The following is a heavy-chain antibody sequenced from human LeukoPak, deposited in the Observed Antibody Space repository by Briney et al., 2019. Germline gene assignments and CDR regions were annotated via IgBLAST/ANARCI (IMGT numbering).Heavy chain of an antibody. CDR3: ARTASTIFGVVNVLDP. J-gene: IGHJ5*02. Sequence: ASVKVSCKASGGTFSSYAISWVRQAPGQGLEWMGGIIPIFGTANYAQKFQGRVTITADESTSTAYMELSSLRSEDTAVYYCARTASTIFGVVNVLDPWGQGTLVTVSS. D-gene: IGHD3-3*01. CDR1: GGTFSSYA. V-gene: IGHV1-69*13. CDR2: IIPIFGTA.